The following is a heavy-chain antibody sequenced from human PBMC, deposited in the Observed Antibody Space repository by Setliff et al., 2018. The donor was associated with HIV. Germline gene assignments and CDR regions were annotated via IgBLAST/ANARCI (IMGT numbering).Heavy chain of an antibody. CDR3: ARVPYYYVSSGYYWDY. D-gene: IGHD3-22*01. V-gene: IGHV3-7*03. CDR1: GFTFSNSW. Sequence: GGSLRLSCVASGFTFSNSWMNWVRQAPGKGLEWVANIKPDGSDQYYVDSVKGRFSISRDNAKNSLYLQMNSLRAEDTALYYCARVPYYYVSSGYYWDYWGQGTLVTVSS. CDR2: IKPDGSDQ. J-gene: IGHJ4*02.